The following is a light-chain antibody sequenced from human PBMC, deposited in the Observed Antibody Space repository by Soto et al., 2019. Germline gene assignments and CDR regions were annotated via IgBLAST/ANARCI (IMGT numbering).Light chain of an antibody. CDR3: QQYYSTPLT. CDR2: WAS. V-gene: IGKV4-1*01. Sequence: DIVMTQSPDSLAVSLGERATINCKSSQSVLYSPNNKHYLAWYQQKPGQPPKLLIYWASTRESGVPDRFSGSGSETDFTLTISSLQAEDVAVYYCQQYYSTPLTFGGGTNVEIK. J-gene: IGKJ4*01. CDR1: QSVLYSPNNKHY.